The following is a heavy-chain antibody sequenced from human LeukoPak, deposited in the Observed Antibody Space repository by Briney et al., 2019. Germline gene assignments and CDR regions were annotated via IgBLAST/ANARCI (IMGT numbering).Heavy chain of an antibody. D-gene: IGHD5-12*01. J-gene: IGHJ4*02. CDR3: ARDSVVDIEASTTYYFDS. CDR1: GGSLSSSSYY. CDR2: IYHSGST. Sequence: SETLSPTCTVSGGSLSSSSYYWGWIRQPPGKGLEWIGSIYHSGSTYYNPSLRSRVTISLDTSKNQFSLKMFSVTAADTAVYYCARDSVVDIEASTTYYFDSWGQGTLVTVSS. V-gene: IGHV4-39*07.